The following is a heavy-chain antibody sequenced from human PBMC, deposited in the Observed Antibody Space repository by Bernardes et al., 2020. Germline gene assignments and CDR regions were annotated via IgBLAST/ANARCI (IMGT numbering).Heavy chain of an antibody. J-gene: IGHJ4*02. D-gene: IGHD2-15*01. V-gene: IGHV4-4*02. Sequence: TLSLTCAVSGGSISSSTWWSCVRQPPGKGLEWIGEIYHSGSTNYNPSLKSRVTISVDKSKNQFSLKLSSVTAADTAVYYCARGNCSGGSCYRYFDYWGQGTLVTVSS. CDR2: IYHSGST. CDR1: GGSISSSTW. CDR3: ARGNCSGGSCYRYFDY.